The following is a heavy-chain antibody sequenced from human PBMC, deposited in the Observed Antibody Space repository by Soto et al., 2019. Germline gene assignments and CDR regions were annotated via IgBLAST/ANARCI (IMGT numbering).Heavy chain of an antibody. CDR1: GCSVSVYY. D-gene: IGHD1-26*01. J-gene: IGHJ4*02. CDR2: IYASGSP. V-gene: IGHV4-59*02. Sequence: PXETLSLTCTISGCSVSVYYWSWIRQSTGQGLEWIGYIYASGSPYYNPSLRSRVTISADTSKNQISLKLTSPIAADTAVYYCARGVGSSPPQYWGRGTLVTVSS. CDR3: ARGVGSSPPQY.